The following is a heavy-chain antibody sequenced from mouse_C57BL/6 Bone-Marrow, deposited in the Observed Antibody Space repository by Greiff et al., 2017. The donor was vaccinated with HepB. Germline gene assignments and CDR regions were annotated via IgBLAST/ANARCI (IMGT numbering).Heavy chain of an antibody. Sequence: EVHLVESGGGLVQPGGSLSLSCAASGFTFTDYYMSWVRQPPGKALEWLGFIRNKANGYTTEYSASVKGRFTISRDNSQSILYLQMNALRAEDSATYYCARSGRDFDYWGQGTTLTVSS. V-gene: IGHV7-3*01. CDR3: ARSGRDFDY. CDR2: IRNKANGYTT. CDR1: GFTFTDYY. J-gene: IGHJ2*01. D-gene: IGHD1-1*02.